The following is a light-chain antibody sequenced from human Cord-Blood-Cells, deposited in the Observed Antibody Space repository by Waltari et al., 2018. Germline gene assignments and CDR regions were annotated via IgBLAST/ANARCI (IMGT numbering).Light chain of an antibody. J-gene: IGKJ1*01. V-gene: IGKV3-11*01. CDR3: QQRSNWPWT. CDR1: QSVSSY. CDR2: DAS. Sequence: EIVLTQSPAPLSLSPGERATLSSRASQSVSSYLAWYQQKPGQAPRLLIYDASNRATGIPARFSGSGSGTDFTLTISSLEPEDLAVYYCQQRSNWPWTFGQGTKVEIK.